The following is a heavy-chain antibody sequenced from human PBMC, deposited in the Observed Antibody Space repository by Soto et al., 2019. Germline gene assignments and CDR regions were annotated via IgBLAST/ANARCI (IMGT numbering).Heavy chain of an antibody. V-gene: IGHV5-51*01. J-gene: IGHJ6*03. D-gene: IGHD6-19*01. CDR2: IYPGDSDT. Sequence: EVQLVQSGAEVKKPGESLKISCKGSGYSFTSYWIGWVRQMPGKGLEWMGIIYPGDSDTRYSPSFQGQVTISADKSISTAYLQWSSLKASDTAMYYCARHSGIAVAQQGWMDYYYYMDVWGKGTTVTVSS. CDR3: ARHSGIAVAQQGWMDYYYYMDV. CDR1: GYSFTSYW.